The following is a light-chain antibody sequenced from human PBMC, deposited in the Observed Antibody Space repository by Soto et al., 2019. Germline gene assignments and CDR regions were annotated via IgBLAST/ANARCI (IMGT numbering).Light chain of an antibody. J-gene: IGKJ1*01. CDR3: QQYGSFWT. Sequence: EIVLTQSPGTLSLSPGERATLSCRASQSVSSSYLDWYQQKPGQAPRLLIYGASSRATDIPDRFSGSGSGTDFTLTISRLEPEDFAVYYCQQYGSFWTFGQGTKVAIK. V-gene: IGKV3-20*01. CDR1: QSVSSSY. CDR2: GAS.